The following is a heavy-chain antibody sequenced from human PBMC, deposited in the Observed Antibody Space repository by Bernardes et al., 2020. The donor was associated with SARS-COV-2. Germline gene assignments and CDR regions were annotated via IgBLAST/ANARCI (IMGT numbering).Heavy chain of an antibody. CDR2: IDPSDSYT. Sequence: GESLKISCKGSGYRFTSYWISWVRQMPGKGLEWMGRIDPSDSYTNYSPSFQGHVTISADKSISTAYLQWSSLKASGTAMYYCARGGSQVTFDYWGQGILVTVSS. CDR1: GYRFTSYW. J-gene: IGHJ4*02. CDR3: ARGGSQVTFDY. D-gene: IGHD3-10*01. V-gene: IGHV5-10-1*01.